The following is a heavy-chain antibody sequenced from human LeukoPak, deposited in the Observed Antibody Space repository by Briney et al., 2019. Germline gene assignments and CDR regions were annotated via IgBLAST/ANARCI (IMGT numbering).Heavy chain of an antibody. Sequence: SETLSLTCTVSGGSISSGRYYWSWIRQPAGKGLEWIGRIYTSGSTNYNPSLKSRVTISVDTSKNQFSLKLSSVTAADTAVYYCARTDYDFWSGYYWWWFDPWGQGTLVTVSS. J-gene: IGHJ5*02. CDR1: GGSISSGRYY. CDR2: IYTSGST. D-gene: IGHD3-3*01. V-gene: IGHV4-61*02. CDR3: ARTDYDFWSGYYWWWFDP.